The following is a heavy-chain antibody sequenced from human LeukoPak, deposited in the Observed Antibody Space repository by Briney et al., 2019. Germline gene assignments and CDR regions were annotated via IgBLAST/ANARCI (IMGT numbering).Heavy chain of an antibody. CDR2: ISDSGGST. D-gene: IGHD3-10*02. V-gene: IGHV3-23*01. CDR3: AELGITMIGGV. Sequence: GGSLRLSCAASGFTFSSSGISWVRQAPGKGLEWVSAISDSGGSTFYADSVKSRFTISRDNSKNTLYLQMNSLRAEDTAVYYCAELGITMIGGVWGKGTTVTISS. CDR1: GFTFSSSG. J-gene: IGHJ6*04.